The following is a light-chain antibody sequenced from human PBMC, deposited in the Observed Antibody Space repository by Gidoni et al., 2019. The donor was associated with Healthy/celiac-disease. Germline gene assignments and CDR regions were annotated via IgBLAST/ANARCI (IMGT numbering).Light chain of an antibody. Sequence: DIQISQSPSTLSASVGDRVTITCRASQSISSWLAWYQQKTGKAPKLLIYKASSLESGVPSRFSGSGYGTECTRTISSLQPDDFATYYGQKYNSYWTFGQGTKVEIK. V-gene: IGKV1-5*03. CDR2: KAS. CDR1: QSISSW. CDR3: QKYNSYWT. J-gene: IGKJ1*01.